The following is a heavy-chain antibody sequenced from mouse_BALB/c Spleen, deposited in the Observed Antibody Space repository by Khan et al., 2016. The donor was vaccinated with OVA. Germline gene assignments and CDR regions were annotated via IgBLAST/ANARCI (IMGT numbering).Heavy chain of an antibody. CDR3: ARGGITTGYFDY. V-gene: IGHV1-87*01. CDR1: GYTFTGYW. CDR2: IYPGDGNT. D-gene: IGHD1-1*01. Sequence: QVQLKHSGTELARPGASVNLSCKASGYTFTGYWMQWVKQRPGQGLEWIGAIYPGDGNTRYTQKFKGKATLTADKSSSTAYMQLSSWASEDSAVYYCARGGITTGYFDYWGQGTTLTVSS. J-gene: IGHJ2*01.